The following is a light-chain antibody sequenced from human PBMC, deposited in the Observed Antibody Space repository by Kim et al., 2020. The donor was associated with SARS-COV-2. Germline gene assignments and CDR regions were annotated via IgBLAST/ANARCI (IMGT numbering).Light chain of an antibody. J-gene: IGLJ1*01. CDR3: SSFTTSSTFV. CDR1: SSDIGTYDY. CDR2: DVT. V-gene: IGLV2-14*04. Sequence: GQSITLSCSGTSSDIGTYDYVSWFQQHPGKAPKLLTFDVTRRPSGISSRFSGSKSGNTASLTISGLQTEDEADYYCSSFTTSSTFVFGTGTKVTVL.